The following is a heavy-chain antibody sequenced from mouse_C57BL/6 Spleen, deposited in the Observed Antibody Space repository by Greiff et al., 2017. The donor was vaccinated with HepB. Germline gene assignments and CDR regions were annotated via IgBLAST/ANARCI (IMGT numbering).Heavy chain of an antibody. CDR1: GFSFNTYA. CDR3: VRRSLYAIDY. J-gene: IGHJ4*01. D-gene: IGHD6-2*01. Sequence: DVQLVESGGGLVQPKGSLKLSCAASGFSFNTYAMNWVRQAPGKGLEWVARIRSKSNNYATYYADSVKDRFTISRDDSESMLYLQMNNLKTEDTAMYYCVRRSLYAIDYWGQGTSVTVSS. CDR2: IRSKSNNYAT. V-gene: IGHV10-1*01.